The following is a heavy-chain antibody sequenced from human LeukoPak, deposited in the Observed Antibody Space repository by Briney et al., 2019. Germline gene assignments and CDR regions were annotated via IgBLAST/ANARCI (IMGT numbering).Heavy chain of an antibody. CDR2: IIPILGIA. CDR1: GGTFSSYT. CDR3: ARGTYYYDSSGSWFDP. J-gene: IGHJ5*02. Sequence: SVKVSCKASGGTFSSYTISWVRQAPGQGLELMGRIIPILGIANYAQKFQGRVTITADKSTSTAYMELSSLRSEDTAVYYCARGTYYYDSSGSWFDPWGQGTLVTVSS. V-gene: IGHV1-69*02. D-gene: IGHD3-22*01.